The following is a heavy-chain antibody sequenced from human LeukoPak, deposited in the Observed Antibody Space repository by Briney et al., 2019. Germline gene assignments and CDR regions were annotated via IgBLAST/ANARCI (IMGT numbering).Heavy chain of an antibody. CDR2: IYSSGTT. V-gene: IGHV3-66*01. J-gene: IGHJ4*02. Sequence: GGSLRLSRAASGFTVSSNYMTWVRQAPGKGLERVSVIYSSGTTYYTDSVKGRFTISRDNSKNTLYLQMNSLRAEDTAVYFCARDVADSSGYYYPQWGQGTLVTVSS. CDR3: ARDVADSSGYYYPQ. CDR1: GFTVSSNY. D-gene: IGHD3-22*01.